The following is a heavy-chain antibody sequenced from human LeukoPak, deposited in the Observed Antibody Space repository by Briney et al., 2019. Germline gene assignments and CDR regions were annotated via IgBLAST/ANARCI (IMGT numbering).Heavy chain of an antibody. J-gene: IGHJ4*02. CDR1: GFTFSSYG. CDR3: ARDPLYSSGWYAFDY. V-gene: IGHV3-21*01. Sequence: GGSLRLSCAASGFTFSSYGMNWVRQAPGKGLEWVSSISSSSRYIYYADSVKGRFTISRDNAKNSLYLQMNSLRAEDTAVYYCARDPLYSSGWYAFDYWGQGTLVTVSS. D-gene: IGHD6-19*01. CDR2: ISSSSRYI.